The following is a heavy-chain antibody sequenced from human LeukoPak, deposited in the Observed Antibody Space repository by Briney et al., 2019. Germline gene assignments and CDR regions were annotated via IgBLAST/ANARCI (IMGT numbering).Heavy chain of an antibody. Sequence: PSQTLSLTCTVSSGSISSGGYYWSWIRQHPGKGLEWIGYIYYSGSTYYNPSLKSRVTISVDTSKNQFSLKLSSVTAADTAVYYCARDSKYYYDSSGYPRDWGQGTLVTVSS. CDR2: IYYSGST. V-gene: IGHV4-31*03. D-gene: IGHD3-22*01. CDR3: ARDSKYYYDSSGYPRD. J-gene: IGHJ4*02. CDR1: SGSISSGGYY.